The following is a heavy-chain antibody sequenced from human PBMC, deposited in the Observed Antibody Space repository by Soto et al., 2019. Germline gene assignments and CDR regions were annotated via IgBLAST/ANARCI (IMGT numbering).Heavy chain of an antibody. CDR3: VRDRRIYYSDPHDEFVASDYEV. CDR1: GGIFGSHG. CDR2: FIPIFRTL. D-gene: IGHD3-22*01. V-gene: IGHV1-69*01. Sequence: QVQLIQSEAEVKKPGSSVRVSCTASGGIFGSHGFSWVRQAPGQRLEWVGGFIPIFRTLTYTEKFQARVRLAADESTNPVYLDLSSLTSEDTAVYYCVRDRRIYYSDPHDEFVASDYEVWGQGTMVSVSS. J-gene: IGHJ3*01.